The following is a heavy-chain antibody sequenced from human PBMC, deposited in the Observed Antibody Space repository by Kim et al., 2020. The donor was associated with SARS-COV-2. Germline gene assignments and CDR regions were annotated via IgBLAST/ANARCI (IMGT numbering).Heavy chain of an antibody. Sequence: GGSLRLSCAASGFTFSNYAMHWVRQAPGKGLEWVAVISYDAKVQYYADSVRDRFTISRDETKNTLYLQMNSLRAEDTAVYYCARDMLRGAPDYFDYWGQGTLVTVSS. V-gene: IGHV3-30*03. J-gene: IGHJ4*02. D-gene: IGHD3-10*01. CDR1: GFTFSNYA. CDR2: ISYDAKVQ. CDR3: ARDMLRGAPDYFDY.